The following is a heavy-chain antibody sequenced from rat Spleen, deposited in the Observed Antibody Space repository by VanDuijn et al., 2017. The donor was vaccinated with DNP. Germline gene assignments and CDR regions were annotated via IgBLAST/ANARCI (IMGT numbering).Heavy chain of an antibody. CDR2: IMIRGGST. CDR1: GFTFSSFP. CDR3: IRDGDNWDWFAY. Sequence: EVQLVESGGGIVQPGRSLKLSCAVAGFTFSSFPMAWVRQAPTRGLEWVATIMIRGGSTHYRDSVKGRFTVSRDNAENTLYLQMNSLRSEDTATYYCIRDGDNWDWFAYWGQGTLVTVSS. D-gene: IGHD5-1*01. J-gene: IGHJ3*01. V-gene: IGHV5-46*01.